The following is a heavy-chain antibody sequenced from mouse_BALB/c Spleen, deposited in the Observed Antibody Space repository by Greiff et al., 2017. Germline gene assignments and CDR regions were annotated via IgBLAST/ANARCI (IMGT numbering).Heavy chain of an antibody. CDR2: INSDGGST. V-gene: IGHV5-2*03. CDR3: ARAEFPNWYFDV. CDR1: EYEFPSHD. J-gene: IGHJ1*01. Sequence: EVKVEESGGGLVQPGESLKLSCESNEYEFPSHDMSWVRKTPEKRLELVAAINSDGGSTYYPDTMERRFIISRDNTKKTLYLQMSSLRSEDTALYYCARAEFPNWYFDVWGAGTTVTVSS.